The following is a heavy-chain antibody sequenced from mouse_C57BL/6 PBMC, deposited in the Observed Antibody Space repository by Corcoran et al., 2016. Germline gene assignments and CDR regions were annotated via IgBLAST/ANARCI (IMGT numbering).Heavy chain of an antibody. CDR1: GYSITGGYY. V-gene: IGHV3-6*01. J-gene: IGHJ3*01. CDR2: IRYDGSN. CDR3: AREGALYGNYVFAY. Sequence: DVELPESGPGLVKPSQSLYRTCSVTGYSITGGYYWYWVRQFPGNKLQWMGYIRYDGSNNYNPSLKNRISITRDTSKNQFFLKLNSVTTEDTATYYCAREGALYGNYVFAYWGQGILVSVAA. D-gene: IGHD2-1*01.